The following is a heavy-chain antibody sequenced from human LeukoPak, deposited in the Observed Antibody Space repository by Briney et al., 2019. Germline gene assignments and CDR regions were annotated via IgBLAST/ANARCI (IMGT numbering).Heavy chain of an antibody. CDR1: GFTFSSYW. V-gene: IGHV3-7*03. CDR3: AKAMTRVLYDPLAGDY. CDR2: IKQDGTEK. D-gene: IGHD2-8*01. J-gene: IGHJ4*02. Sequence: GGSLRLSCAASGFTFSSYWMSWVRRAPGKGLEWVANIKQDGTEKYYVDSVKGRFTISRDNAKNSLYLQMNSLRAEDTAVYYCAKAMTRVLYDPLAGDYWGQGTLVTVSS.